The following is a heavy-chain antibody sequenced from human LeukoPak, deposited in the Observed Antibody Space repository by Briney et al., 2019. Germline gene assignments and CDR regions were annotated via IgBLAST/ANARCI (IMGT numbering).Heavy chain of an antibody. CDR2: INPNSGGT. V-gene: IGHV1-2*02. CDR3: ARFGVGATTGCRRCRGAFDI. D-gene: IGHD1-26*01. Sequence: VASVKVSCKASGYTFTVYYMHWVRQAPGQGLEWMGWINPNSGGTNYAQKFQGRVTMTRDTSTSTVYMELSSLRSEDTAVYYCARFGVGATTGCRRCRGAFDIWGQGTMVTVSS. CDR1: GYTFTVYY. J-gene: IGHJ3*02.